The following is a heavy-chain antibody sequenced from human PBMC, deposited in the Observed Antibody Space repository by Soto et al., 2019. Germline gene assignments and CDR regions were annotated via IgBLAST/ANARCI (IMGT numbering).Heavy chain of an antibody. J-gene: IGHJ6*03. V-gene: IGHV4-31*03. D-gene: IGHD2-2*01. CDR1: GGSISSGDYH. CDR3: AREVIVVVPAARYMDV. Sequence: QVQLQESGPGMVKPSQTLSLTCTVSGGSISSGDYHWSWIRQHPGKGLEWIGYSYYSGTTYYNPSLKSRVTISVDTSKNQFSLKLSSVTAADTAVYYCAREVIVVVPAARYMDVWGKGTTVTVSS. CDR2: SYYSGTT.